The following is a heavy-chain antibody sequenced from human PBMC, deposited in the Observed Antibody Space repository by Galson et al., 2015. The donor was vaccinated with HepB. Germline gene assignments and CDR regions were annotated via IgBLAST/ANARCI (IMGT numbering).Heavy chain of an antibody. CDR1: GYTFTDYA. Sequence: SVKVSCKASGYTFTDYAIQWVLQAPGQRLEWMGWIHGGNGNTRYSQKFQGRVTISMDTSASTAYMEVSSLRSEDTAVYYCARNPYSNAWLSGLGWFDPWGQGTLVTVTS. D-gene: IGHD6-19*01. CDR2: IHGGNGNT. CDR3: ARNPYSNAWLSGLGWFDP. V-gene: IGHV1-3*01. J-gene: IGHJ5*02.